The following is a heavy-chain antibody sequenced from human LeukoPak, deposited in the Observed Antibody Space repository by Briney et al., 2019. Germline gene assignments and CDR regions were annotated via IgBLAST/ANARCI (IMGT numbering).Heavy chain of an antibody. J-gene: IGHJ4*02. CDR1: GYSFTAYY. V-gene: IGHV1-2*02. CDR3: ASWAGGNEPVASFDY. CDR2: IYNCAT. Sequence: ASVNVSCKPTGYSFTAYYIFWMRQAPGQGREGMGWIYNCATKYAQRFQSRVTMTRDTSISTAYMELSRLRSDDTATYYCASWAGGNEPVASFDYWGQGTLVTVSS. D-gene: IGHD1-14*01.